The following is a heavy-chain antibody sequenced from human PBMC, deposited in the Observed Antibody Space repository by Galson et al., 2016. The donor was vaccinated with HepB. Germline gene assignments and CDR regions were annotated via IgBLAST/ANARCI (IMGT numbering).Heavy chain of an antibody. Sequence: TNYSPSLQGHVTISIDKSISTAYLQWSSLKASDTAMYYCAREGTNIAVAATAFDYWGQGTLVTVSS. CDR3: AREGTNIAVAATAFDY. J-gene: IGHJ4*02. CDR2: T. V-gene: IGHV5-10-1*01. D-gene: IGHD6-19*01.